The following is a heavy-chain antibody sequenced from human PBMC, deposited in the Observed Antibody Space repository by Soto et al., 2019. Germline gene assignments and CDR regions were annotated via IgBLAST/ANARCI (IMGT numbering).Heavy chain of an antibody. CDR3: VVAAQHYYFDY. CDR1: GYTFTSYG. Sequence: QVQLVQSGAEVKKPGASVKVSCKASGYTFTSYGISWVRQAPGQGLEWMGWISAYNGNTNYAQKLQGRVTMTTDTSTSTDYMELRSLRSDDTAVYYCVVAAQHYYFDYWGQGTLVTVSS. D-gene: IGHD2-15*01. J-gene: IGHJ4*02. CDR2: ISAYNGNT. V-gene: IGHV1-18*01.